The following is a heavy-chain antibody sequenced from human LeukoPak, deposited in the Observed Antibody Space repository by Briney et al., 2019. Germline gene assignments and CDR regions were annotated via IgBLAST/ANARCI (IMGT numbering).Heavy chain of an antibody. V-gene: IGHV3-21*01. J-gene: IGHJ4*02. D-gene: IGHD2-15*01. CDR3: GCSYFDY. CDR2: ISSSSSYI. CDR1: GFTFSSYS. Sequence: PGGSLRLSCAASGFTFSSYSMNWVRQAPGKGLEWVSSISSSSSYIYYAESVKGRFTISRDNAKNSLYLQMNSLRAEDTAVYYCGCSYFDYWGQGTLVTVSS.